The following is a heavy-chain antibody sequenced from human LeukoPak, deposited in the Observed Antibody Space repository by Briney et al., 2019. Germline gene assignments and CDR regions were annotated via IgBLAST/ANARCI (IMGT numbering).Heavy chain of an antibody. V-gene: IGHV4-59*01. CDR3: ARGGPNSSGFSGDGFDI. CDR1: GDSMSSYY. J-gene: IGHJ3*02. Sequence: SETLSLTCTVSGDSMSSYYWSRIRQPPGKGLEWIGYIYYSRGTNYNPSLKTRVTIEIDTSSDQFSLRLTSVTAADTAVYYCARGGPNSSGFSGDGFDIWGQGTMVTVSS. D-gene: IGHD3-22*01. CDR2: IYYSRGT.